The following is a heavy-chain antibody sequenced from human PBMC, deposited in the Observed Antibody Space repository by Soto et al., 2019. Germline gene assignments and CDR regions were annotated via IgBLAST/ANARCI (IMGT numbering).Heavy chain of an antibody. Sequence: ASVKVSCKASGYTFTGYYMHWVRQAPGQGLEWMGWINPNSGGTNYAQKFQGWVTMTRDTSISTAYMELSRLRSDGTAVYYCARVPHSSSSLDYWGQGTLVTVSS. CDR2: INPNSGGT. J-gene: IGHJ4*02. D-gene: IGHD6-6*01. CDR3: ARVPHSSSSLDY. V-gene: IGHV1-2*04. CDR1: GYTFTGYY.